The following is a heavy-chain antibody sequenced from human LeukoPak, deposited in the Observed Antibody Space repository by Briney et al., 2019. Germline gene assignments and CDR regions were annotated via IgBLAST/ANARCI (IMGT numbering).Heavy chain of an antibody. CDR1: GYTFTGYH. Sequence: ASVKVSCEAFGYTFTGYHIHWVRQAPGQGLEWMGRIYSNSGGTNYAQKFQGRVTMTRDTSISTAYMELSRLRSDDTAVYYCARDRSDAFDFWGQGTMVTVSS. V-gene: IGHV1-2*06. CDR3: ARDRSDAFDF. J-gene: IGHJ3*01. CDR2: IYSNSGGT.